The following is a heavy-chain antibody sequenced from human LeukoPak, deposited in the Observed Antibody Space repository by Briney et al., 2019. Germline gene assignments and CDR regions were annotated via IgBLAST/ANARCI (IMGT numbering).Heavy chain of an antibody. CDR3: ATGLINRVGYGF. Sequence: GWSVPLSRPASGRTFRNYWMHWVGQAAGKGLAWVSYINKDGSDTNFADSVKGRFTPSRDNAKSTLYLQMNTLRAEDTAVYYCATGLINRVGYGFWGQGTLVTVSS. CDR1: GRTFRNYW. D-gene: IGHD3-10*01. CDR2: INKDGSDT. J-gene: IGHJ4*02. V-gene: IGHV3-74*01.